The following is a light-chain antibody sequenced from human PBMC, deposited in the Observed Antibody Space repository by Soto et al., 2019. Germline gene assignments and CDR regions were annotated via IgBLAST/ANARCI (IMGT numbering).Light chain of an antibody. CDR3: QAWDGSTAV. J-gene: IGLJ1*01. CDR1: KLGDKY. Sequence: SYELTQPPSVSVSPGQTATITCSGDKLGDKYACWYQQKPGQFPVLVIYQDTKRPSGIPERFSGSNSGNTATLTISGTQAMDEADYYCQAWDGSTAVFGTGTKVTVL. CDR2: QDT. V-gene: IGLV3-1*01.